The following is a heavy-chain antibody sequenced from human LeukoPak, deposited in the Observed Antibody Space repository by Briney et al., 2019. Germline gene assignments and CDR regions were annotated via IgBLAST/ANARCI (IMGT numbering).Heavy chain of an antibody. Sequence: GESLKISCKGSGYTFPSNWVAWVHQMPGKGLEWMGSIYPGDSDTRNSPSFQGQVTISADKSIRTAYLQWSSLKASDSAMYYCARREGGMDVWGQGTTVTVSS. V-gene: IGHV5-51*07. CDR3: ARREGGMDV. CDR2: IYPGDSDT. J-gene: IGHJ6*02. CDR1: GYTFPSNW.